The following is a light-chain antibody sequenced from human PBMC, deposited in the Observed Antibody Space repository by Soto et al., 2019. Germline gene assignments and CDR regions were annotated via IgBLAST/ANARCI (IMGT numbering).Light chain of an antibody. V-gene: IGKV3-15*01. CDR3: QQYGSSPAT. J-gene: IGKJ2*01. Sequence: DKLMSQSPATLSVSPGERVTLSCRASQNIHNHMSWFLQKPGQTPRLLIYDAIIRAPDVPARFSGSWSGTEFTLTINSLQSEDFAVYYCQQYGSSPATFGQGTKLEIK. CDR1: QNIHNH. CDR2: DAI.